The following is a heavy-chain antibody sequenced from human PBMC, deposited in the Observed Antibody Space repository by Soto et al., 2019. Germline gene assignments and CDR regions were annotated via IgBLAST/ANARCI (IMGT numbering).Heavy chain of an antibody. V-gene: IGHV1-46*01. J-gene: IGHJ4*02. Sequence: ASVKVSCKASGYTFTSYYMHWVRQAPGQGLEWMGIINPSGGSTSYAQKFQGRVTMTRDTSTSTVYMELSSLRSEDTAVYYCARGRPLLLWFGETTKFDYWGQGTLVTAPQ. CDR1: GYTFTSYY. CDR3: ARGRPLLLWFGETTKFDY. D-gene: IGHD3-10*01. CDR2: INPSGGST.